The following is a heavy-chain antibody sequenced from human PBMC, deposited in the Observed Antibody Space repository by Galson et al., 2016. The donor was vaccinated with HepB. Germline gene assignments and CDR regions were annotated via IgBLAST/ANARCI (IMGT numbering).Heavy chain of an antibody. D-gene: IGHD3-3*01. CDR1: GGSFSTYY. CDR3: ARGRKLYDFWSGYGNWFDR. J-gene: IGHJ5*02. Sequence: SETLSLTCVVYGGSFSTYYWSWIRQPPGKGLEWIGEINHSGDTDYNPSLTSRVTLSVDTSKNQFSLKLNSVTAADTAVYYCARGRKLYDFWSGYGNWFDRWGQGNLVTVSS. CDR2: INHSGDT. V-gene: IGHV4-34*01.